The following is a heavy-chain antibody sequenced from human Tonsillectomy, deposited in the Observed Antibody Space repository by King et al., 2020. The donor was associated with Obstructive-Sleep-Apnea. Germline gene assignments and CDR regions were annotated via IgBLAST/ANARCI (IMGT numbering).Heavy chain of an antibody. J-gene: IGHJ4*02. Sequence: VQLVESGGGLVQPGGSLRLSCAASGFTFSSYTMNWVRQAPGKGLEWISFIRSSGSIMFYADSVKGRFTISRDNSKNSLYLHMNRLRAEDTAVYYCARDQPYHSESSGPIDYWGQGTLVTVSS. CDR3: ARDQPYHSESSGPIDY. D-gene: IGHD3-22*01. CDR1: GFTFSSYT. CDR2: IRSSGSIM. V-gene: IGHV3-48*04.